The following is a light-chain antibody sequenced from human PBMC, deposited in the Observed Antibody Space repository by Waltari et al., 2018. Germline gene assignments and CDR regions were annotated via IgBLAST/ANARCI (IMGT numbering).Light chain of an antibody. CDR1: SFNLGSHT. V-gene: IGLV1-44*01. CDR2: GDN. J-gene: IGLJ2*01. Sequence: QSVLTQTPSASGTPGQRVTISCSGSSFNLGSHTVNWYQQLPGTAPKLIMFGDNHRPSGVPGRFSGSKSGTSASLAISGLQSEDEADYYCGVWDDSLNGVVFGGGTKLTFL. CDR3: GVWDDSLNGVV.